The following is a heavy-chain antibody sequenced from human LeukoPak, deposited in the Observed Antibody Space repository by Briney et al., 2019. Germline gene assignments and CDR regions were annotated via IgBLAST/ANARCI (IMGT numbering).Heavy chain of an antibody. CDR2: IWYDGSNK. CDR3: ARDTVTADY. Sequence: PGRSLRLSCAASGFTFSSYGMHWVRQAPGKGLEWVAVIWYDGSNKYYADSVEGRFTISRDNSKNTLYLPMNSLRAEDTAVYYCARDTVTADYWGQGTLVTVSS. CDR1: GFTFSSYG. V-gene: IGHV3-33*01. J-gene: IGHJ4*02. D-gene: IGHD4-17*01.